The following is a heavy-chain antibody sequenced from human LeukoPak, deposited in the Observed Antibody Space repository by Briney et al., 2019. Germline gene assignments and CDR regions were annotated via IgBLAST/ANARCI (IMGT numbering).Heavy chain of an antibody. CDR3: ARGATISETGYFDF. Sequence: SETLSLTCAVYSLSINPYYWSWIRQSPGKGLEWIAEIDHRGDTNYNPSVKSRVTISVDTSKNQFSLKVRSLSAADTAVYDCARGATISETGYFDFWGQGTPVTVSS. J-gene: IGHJ4*03. CDR2: IDHRGDT. V-gene: IGHV4-34*01. CDR1: SLSINPYY. D-gene: IGHD5-24*01.